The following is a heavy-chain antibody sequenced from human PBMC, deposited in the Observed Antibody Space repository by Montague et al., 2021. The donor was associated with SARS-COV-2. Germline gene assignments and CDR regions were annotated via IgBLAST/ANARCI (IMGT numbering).Heavy chain of an antibody. CDR2: IYYSGST. CDR3: ARDPWRITIFGVVTRYGMDV. CDR1: GGSVSGGSYY. D-gene: IGHD3-3*01. Sequence: SETLSLTCIVSGGSVSGGSYYWSWIRQPPGKGLEWIGYIYYSGSTNYNPSLKSRVTISVDTSKNQFSLRLGSVTAADTAVYYCARDPWRITIFGVVTRYGMDVWGQGTTVTVSS. V-gene: IGHV4-61*01. J-gene: IGHJ6*02.